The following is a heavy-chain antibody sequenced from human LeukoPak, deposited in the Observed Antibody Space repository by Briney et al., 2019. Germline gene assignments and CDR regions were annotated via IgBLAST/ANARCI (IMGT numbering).Heavy chain of an antibody. Sequence: PGGSLRLSCAASGFTFSSYSMNWVRQAPGKGLEWVSSISSSSSYIYYADSVKGRFTISRDNAKNSLYLQMNSLRAEDTAVYYCASKGGRSRDGYNPPHYWGQGTLVTVSS. V-gene: IGHV3-21*01. CDR2: ISSSSSYI. CDR1: GFTFSSYS. D-gene: IGHD5-24*01. J-gene: IGHJ4*02. CDR3: ASKGGRSRDGYNPPHY.